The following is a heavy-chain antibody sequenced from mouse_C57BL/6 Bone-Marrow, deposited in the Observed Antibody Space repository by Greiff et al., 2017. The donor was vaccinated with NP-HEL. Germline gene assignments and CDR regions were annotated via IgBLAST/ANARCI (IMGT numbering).Heavy chain of an antibody. V-gene: IGHV1-82*01. CDR2: IYPGDGDT. Sequence: QVQLQRSGPELVKPGASVKISCKASGYAFSSSWMNWVKQRPGKGLEWIGRIYPGDGDTNYNGKFKGKATLTADKSSSTAYMQLSSLTSEDSAVYFCARPPYYYGSSYKDYWGQGTTLTVSS. CDR1: GYAFSSSW. J-gene: IGHJ2*01. D-gene: IGHD1-1*01. CDR3: ARPPYYYGSSYKDY.